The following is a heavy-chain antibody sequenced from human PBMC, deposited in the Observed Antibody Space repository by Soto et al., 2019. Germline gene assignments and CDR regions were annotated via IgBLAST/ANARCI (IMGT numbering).Heavy chain of an antibody. CDR2: MNPNSGNT. CDR1: GYTFTSYD. Sequence: GASVKVSCKASGYTFTSYDINWVRQATGQGLEWMGWMNPNSGNTGYAQKFQGRVTMTRNTSISTAYMELSSLRSEDTAVYYCARGKKGGYGVAKNWFDPWGQGTLVTVSS. CDR3: ARGKKGGYGVAKNWFDP. J-gene: IGHJ5*02. D-gene: IGHD4-17*01. V-gene: IGHV1-8*01.